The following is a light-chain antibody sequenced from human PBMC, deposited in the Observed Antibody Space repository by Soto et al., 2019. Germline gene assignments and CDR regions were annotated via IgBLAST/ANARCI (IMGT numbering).Light chain of an antibody. CDR3: QEYETFSPWT. Sequence: DIQMTQSPSTLSASVGDRVTITCRASQSIKSWLAWYQQKPGTAPKLLIYKATILQSGVPSRFSGSGSGTEFTLAISSLQPDDFATYYCQEYETFSPWTFGQGTKVEMK. J-gene: IGKJ1*01. V-gene: IGKV1-5*03. CDR1: QSIKSW. CDR2: KAT.